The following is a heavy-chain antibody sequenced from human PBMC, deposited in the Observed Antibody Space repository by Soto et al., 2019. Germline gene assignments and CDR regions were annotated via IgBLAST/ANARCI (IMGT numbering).Heavy chain of an antibody. V-gene: IGHV3-21*06. J-gene: IGHJ4*02. CDR3: ARESQDLTSNFDY. Sequence: GGSLRLSCAASGFTFTRYSMNWVRQAPGKGLEWVSSISSTTNYIYYGDSMKGRFTISRDNAKNSLYLEMNSLRAEDTAVYYCARESQDLTSNFDYWGQGTLVTVSS. CDR1: GFTFTRYS. CDR2: ISSTTNYI.